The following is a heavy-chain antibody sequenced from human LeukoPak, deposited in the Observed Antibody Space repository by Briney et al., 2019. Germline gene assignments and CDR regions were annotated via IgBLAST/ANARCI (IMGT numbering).Heavy chain of an antibody. CDR1: GFTFSSYA. CDR3: ARTRPCYYEESSGSLAADFDY. D-gene: IGHD3-22*01. J-gene: IGHJ4*02. Sequence: GGSLRLSCAASGFTFSSYAMSWVRQAPGKGLEWVSAISGSGGSTYYADSVKGRFTISRDNSKNTLYLQMNSPRAVDTAVYYCARTRPCYYEESSGSLAADFDYGGQGTLVTVSS. CDR2: ISGSGGST. V-gene: IGHV3-23*01.